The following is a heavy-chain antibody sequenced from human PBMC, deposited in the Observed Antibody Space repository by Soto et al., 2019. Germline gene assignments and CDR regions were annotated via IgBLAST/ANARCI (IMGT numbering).Heavy chain of an antibody. CDR1: GYTXTSYY. Sequence: ASVKVXCKASGYTXTSYYMHWVRQAPGQGLEWMGIINPSGGSTSYAQKFQGRVTMTRDTSTSTVYMELSSLRSEDTAVYYCARDRLDSSPYYYGMDVWGQGTTVTVSS. J-gene: IGHJ6*02. D-gene: IGHD6-13*01. V-gene: IGHV1-46*01. CDR2: INPSGGST. CDR3: ARDRLDSSPYYYGMDV.